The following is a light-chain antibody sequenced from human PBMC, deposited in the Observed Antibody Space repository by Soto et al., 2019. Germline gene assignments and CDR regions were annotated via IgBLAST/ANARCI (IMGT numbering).Light chain of an antibody. Sequence: DIILTQSPATLSLSPGERATLSCRASQSVGTSLAWFQQRPGQAPRLLLSDASTRATGIPARYSGSGSGTDLTLAITGRQPEDVAVYYCQQRTNWPPRDTFGQGTKLELK. CDR2: DAS. CDR1: QSVGTS. CDR3: QQRTNWPPRDT. V-gene: IGKV3-11*01. J-gene: IGKJ2*01.